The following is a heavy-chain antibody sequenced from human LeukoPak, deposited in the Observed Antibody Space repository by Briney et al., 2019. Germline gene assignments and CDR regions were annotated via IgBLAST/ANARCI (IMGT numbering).Heavy chain of an antibody. CDR2: IKKDGTEK. CDR3: ARAFGDFWSGYYPSYYNYYMDV. D-gene: IGHD3-3*01. Sequence: GGSLRLSCAASGFTFSSYWMSWVRQAPGKGLEWVANIKKDGTEKKYVDSVKGRFTISRDNAKNSLYLQMNSLRAEDTAVYHCARAFGDFWSGYYPSYYNYYMDVWGKGTTVTVSS. J-gene: IGHJ6*03. CDR1: GFTFSSYW. V-gene: IGHV3-7*01.